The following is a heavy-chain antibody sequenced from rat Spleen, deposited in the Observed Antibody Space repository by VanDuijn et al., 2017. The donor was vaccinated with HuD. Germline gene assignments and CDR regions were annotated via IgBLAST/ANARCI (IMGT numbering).Heavy chain of an antibody. D-gene: IGHD2-5*01. V-gene: IGHV5S23*01. CDR2: ISPSGGTT. J-gene: IGHJ1*01. CDR3: VRQGYLRDWYFDF. Sequence: EVQLVESGGGLVQPGRSLKLSCAASGFSFSNYDMAWVRQAPTKGLEWVASISPSGGTTYYRDSVKGRFTVSRDNGKTTLYLEMDSLRSEDMATYYCVRQGYLRDWYFDFWGPGTMVTVSS. CDR1: GFSFSNYD.